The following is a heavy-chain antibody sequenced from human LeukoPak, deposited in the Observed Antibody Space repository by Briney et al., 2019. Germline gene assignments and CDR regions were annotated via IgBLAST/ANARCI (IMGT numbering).Heavy chain of an antibody. Sequence: GGSLRLSCAASGFTFSSYWMHWVRQAPGKGLVWVSRINTDGSSTSYADSVKGRFTISRDNANNTLYLQMNSLRAEDTAVYYCARAFGRAGTHGYWGQGTLVTVSS. J-gene: IGHJ4*02. D-gene: IGHD6-19*01. CDR1: GFTFSSYW. CDR3: ARAFGRAGTHGY. CDR2: INTDGSST. V-gene: IGHV3-74*01.